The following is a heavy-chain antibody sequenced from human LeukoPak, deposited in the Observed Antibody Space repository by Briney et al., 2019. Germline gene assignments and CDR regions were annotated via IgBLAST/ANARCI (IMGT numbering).Heavy chain of an antibody. CDR1: GFTFSSYG. Sequence: PGRSLRLSCAASGFTFSSYGMHWVRQAPGKGLEWVAVIWYDGSNKYYADSVKGRFTISRVNPKNTLYVQMNSLRAEDTAVYYCARGRGADYGGNSGYFDYWGQGTLVTVSS. J-gene: IGHJ4*02. CDR3: ARGRGADYGGNSGYFDY. V-gene: IGHV3-33*01. D-gene: IGHD4-23*01. CDR2: IWYDGSNK.